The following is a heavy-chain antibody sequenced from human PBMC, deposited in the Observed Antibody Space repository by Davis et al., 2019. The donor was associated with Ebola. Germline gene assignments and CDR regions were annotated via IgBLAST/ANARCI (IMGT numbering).Heavy chain of an antibody. V-gene: IGHV4-34*01. Sequence: GSLRLSCAASGFIFSTYTMNWIRQPPGKGLEWIGEINHSGSTNYNPSLKSRVTISVDTSKNQFSLKLSSVTAADTAVYYCARNSGKAARWLGYWGQGTLVTVSS. D-gene: IGHD6-6*01. J-gene: IGHJ4*02. CDR1: GFIFSTYT. CDR2: INHSGST. CDR3: ARNSGKAARWLGY.